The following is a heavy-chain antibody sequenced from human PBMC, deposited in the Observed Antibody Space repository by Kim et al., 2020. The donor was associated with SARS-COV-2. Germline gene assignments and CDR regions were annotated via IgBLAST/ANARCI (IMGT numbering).Heavy chain of an antibody. CDR3: STYEASGRFFDY. V-gene: IGHV4-39*01. J-gene: IGHJ4*02. CDR2: IYNTGST. Sequence: SETLSLTCTVSGASISSIDYYWGWIRQPRGRGLEWIGSIYNTGSTYYNPSLKSRLTVSVHMSKNQFSLRLSSVTAADTAVYYCSTYEASGRFFDYWGQGTLVTVSS. D-gene: IGHD3-10*01. CDR1: GASISSIDYY.